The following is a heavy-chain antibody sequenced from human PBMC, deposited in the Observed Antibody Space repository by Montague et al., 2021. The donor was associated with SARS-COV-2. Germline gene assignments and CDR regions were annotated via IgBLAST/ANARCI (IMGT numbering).Heavy chain of an antibody. CDR2: ITGAGGTT. V-gene: IGHV3-23*01. J-gene: IGHJ4*02. CDR1: GLTFNNYA. CDR3: AVLGSKAF. D-gene: IGHD1-26*01. Sequence: SLRLSCAASGLTFNNYAISWVRQTPRKGLEWVSAITGAGGTTFYADSVKGRFTISTDISKITLYLQMNSLTAEDTAIYYCAVLGSKAFWGQGSLVTVSS.